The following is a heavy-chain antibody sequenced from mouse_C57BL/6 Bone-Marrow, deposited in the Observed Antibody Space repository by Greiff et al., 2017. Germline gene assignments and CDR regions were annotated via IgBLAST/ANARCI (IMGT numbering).Heavy chain of an antibody. CDR3: AREWTGRGFAY. Sequence: VQLQQSGPVLVKPGASVKMSCKASGYTFTDYYMNWVKQSHGKSLEWIGVINPYNGGTSYNQKFKGKATLTVDKSSSTAYMELNSLTSEDAAVYYCAREWTGRGFAYWGQGTLVTVSA. D-gene: IGHD4-1*01. CDR1: GYTFTDYY. V-gene: IGHV1-19*01. J-gene: IGHJ3*01. CDR2: INPYNGGT.